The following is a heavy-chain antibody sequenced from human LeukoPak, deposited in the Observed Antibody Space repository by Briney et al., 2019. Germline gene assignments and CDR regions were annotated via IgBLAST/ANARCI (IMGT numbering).Heavy chain of an antibody. Sequence: PSETLSLTCTVSGGSISSGGYYWSWIRQPPGKGLEWIGYIYHSGSTYYNPSLKSRVTISVDRSKNQFSLKLSSVTAADTAVYYCAWSTDFWSGYNYWGQGTLVTVSS. CDR2: IYHSGST. D-gene: IGHD3-3*01. V-gene: IGHV4-30-2*01. CDR1: GGSISSGGYY. CDR3: AWSTDFWSGYNY. J-gene: IGHJ4*02.